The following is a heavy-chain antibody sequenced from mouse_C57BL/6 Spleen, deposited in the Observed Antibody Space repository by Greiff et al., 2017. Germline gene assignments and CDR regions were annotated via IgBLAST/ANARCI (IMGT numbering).Heavy chain of an antibody. Sequence: QVHVKQSGAELAKPGASVKLSCKASGYTFTSYWMHWVKQRPGQGLEWIGYINPSSGYTKYNQKFKDKTTLTADKSSSTAYMQLSSLTYEDSAVYYCATYYDYDVFDYWGQGTTLTVSS. D-gene: IGHD2-4*01. CDR3: ATYYDYDVFDY. CDR1: GYTFTSYW. J-gene: IGHJ2*01. CDR2: INPSSGYT. V-gene: IGHV1-7*01.